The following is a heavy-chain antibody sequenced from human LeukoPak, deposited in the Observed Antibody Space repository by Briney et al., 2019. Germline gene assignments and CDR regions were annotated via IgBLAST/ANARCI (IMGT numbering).Heavy chain of an antibody. CDR1: AFTFSNYW. J-gene: IGHJ4*02. CDR2: VKEDGTTK. D-gene: IGHD2-15*01. Sequence: PRGSLRLSCAASAFTFSNYWMSWVRQAPGKGLEWVANVKEDGTTKQYVDSVKGRFTISRDNAKNSLYLQMDSLRAEDTAVYYCVSQEVVPHWGQGTLVSVSS. CDR3: VSQEVVPH. V-gene: IGHV3-7*01.